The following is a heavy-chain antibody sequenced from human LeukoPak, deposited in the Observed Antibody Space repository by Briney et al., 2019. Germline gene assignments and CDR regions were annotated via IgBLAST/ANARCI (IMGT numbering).Heavy chain of an antibody. CDR1: GGSISSGGYS. CDR2: IYYSGST. CDR3: ARGDSSGYSYYFDY. V-gene: IGHV4-30-4*07. D-gene: IGHD3-22*01. J-gene: IGHJ4*02. Sequence: SQTLSLTCAVSGGSISSGGYSWSWIRQPPGKGLEWIGYIYYSGSTNYNPSLKSRVTISVDTSKNQFSLKLSSVTAADTAVYYCARGDSSGYSYYFDYWGQGTLVTVSS.